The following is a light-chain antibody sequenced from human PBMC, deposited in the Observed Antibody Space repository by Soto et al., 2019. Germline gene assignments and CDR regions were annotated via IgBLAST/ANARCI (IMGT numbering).Light chain of an antibody. J-gene: IGLJ2*01. CDR3: SSYTSSSTVV. Sequence: QSALTQPASVSGSPGQSITISCTGTSSDVDGYNYVSWYQQHPGKAPKLMIYDVSNRPSGVSNRFSGSKSVNTASLTISGLQAEDEADYYCSSYTSSSTVVFGGGTKVTVL. V-gene: IGLV2-14*01. CDR1: SSDVDGYNY. CDR2: DVS.